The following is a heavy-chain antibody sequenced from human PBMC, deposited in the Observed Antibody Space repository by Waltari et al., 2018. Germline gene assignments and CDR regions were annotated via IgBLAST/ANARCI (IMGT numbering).Heavy chain of an antibody. CDR3: ARPSTEYYYYYYMDV. V-gene: IGHV3-48*03. CDR1: GFTFSNYE. CDR2: ISNSGSTT. J-gene: IGHJ6*03. Sequence: EVQVVESGGGLVQPGGSLRLSCVASGFTFSNYEMNWVRQAPGKGLEWVSYISNSGSTTYYADSVKGRFTISRDNAKNSLYLHMDSLRAEDTAVYYCARPSTEYYYYYYMDVWGKGTTVTVS.